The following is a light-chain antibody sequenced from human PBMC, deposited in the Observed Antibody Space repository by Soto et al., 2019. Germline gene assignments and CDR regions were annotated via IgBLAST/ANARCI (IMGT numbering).Light chain of an antibody. J-gene: IGLJ7*02. CDR3: QSYDNSLSGAWV. Sequence: QSVLTQPPSVSGAPGQGVTISCTGTRSNLGAGYDVHWYQQFPGAAPKLLIYANNKRPSGVLDRFSGSKSGTSASLAITGLQAEDEADYYCQSYDNSLSGAWVFGGGTQLTAL. V-gene: IGLV1-40*01. CDR2: ANN. CDR1: RSNLGAGYD.